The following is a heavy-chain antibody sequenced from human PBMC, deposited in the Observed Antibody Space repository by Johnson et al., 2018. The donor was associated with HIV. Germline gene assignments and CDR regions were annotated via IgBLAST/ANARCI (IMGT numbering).Heavy chain of an antibody. Sequence: EVQLVESGGGLVKPGGSLRLSCAASGFTFSNAWMSWVRQAPGKGLEWVGRIKSKTDGGTTDYAAPVKGRFTISRDDSKNTLYLQMNSLRAEDTAVYYWSKGGLGGAQKGAVDIWGQGTMVTVYS. D-gene: IGHD3-16*01. CDR1: GFTFSNAW. V-gene: IGHV3-15*01. CDR3: SKGGLGGAQKGAVDI. CDR2: IKSKTDGGTT. J-gene: IGHJ3*02.